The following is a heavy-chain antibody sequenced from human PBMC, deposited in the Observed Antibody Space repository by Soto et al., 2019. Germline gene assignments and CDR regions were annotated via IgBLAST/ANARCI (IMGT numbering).Heavy chain of an antibody. CDR3: PPLSCYGDSGPMALHY. D-gene: IGHD2-21*01. V-gene: IGHV2-5*01. CDR2: IYWNDDK. Sequence: QITLKESGPPLAKPTQTLTLTCTFSGFSLSTSGVGVGWIRQPPGKALEWLALIYWNDDKRYRPSLKSRHTFTKDTSKNQVVLTMSNRDPVDTATYYCPPLSCYGDSGPMALHYWGQVTLVTVAS. J-gene: IGHJ4*02. CDR1: GFSLSTSGVG.